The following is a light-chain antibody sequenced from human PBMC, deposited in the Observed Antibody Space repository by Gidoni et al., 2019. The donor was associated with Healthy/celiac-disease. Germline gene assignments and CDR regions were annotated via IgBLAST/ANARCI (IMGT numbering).Light chain of an antibody. CDR2: DNN. Sequence: QSVLTQPPSVSAAPGQKVTLSCSGSSSNIGNNYVSLYQQRPGTAPKLLIYDNNKRPSGIPDRFSGSKSGTSATLGITGLQTGDEADYYCGTWDSSLSAVVFGGGTKLTVL. CDR1: SSNIGNNY. CDR3: GTWDSSLSAVV. V-gene: IGLV1-51*01. J-gene: IGLJ2*01.